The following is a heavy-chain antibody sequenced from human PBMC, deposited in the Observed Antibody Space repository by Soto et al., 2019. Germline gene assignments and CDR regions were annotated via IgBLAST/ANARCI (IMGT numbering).Heavy chain of an antibody. Sequence: PSETLSLTCTVSGGSISSSTYYWGWVPPPPGKGLEWIGGIYYSGSTHYNPSLQGRVTIFGDTSKNQFSLKLSSVTGADTAVYYFATPRSGGNGLDPWGQGTLVTVSS. CDR1: GGSISSSTYY. V-gene: IGHV4-39*01. CDR3: ATPRSGGNGLDP. J-gene: IGHJ5*02. D-gene: IGHD2-15*01. CDR2: IYYSGST.